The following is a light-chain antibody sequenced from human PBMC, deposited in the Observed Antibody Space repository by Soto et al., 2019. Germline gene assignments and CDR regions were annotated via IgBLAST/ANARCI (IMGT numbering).Light chain of an antibody. Sequence: EIVLTQSPGTLSLSPGERATLSCRASQTISSNYLAWYQQKPGQAPRLLIYGASSRATGIPDRFSGSGSGTDFTLTIDRLEPEDFAVYYCQQYGSSSWTFGQGTQVESK. V-gene: IGKV3-20*01. CDR2: GAS. CDR1: QTISSNY. J-gene: IGKJ1*01. CDR3: QQYGSSSWT.